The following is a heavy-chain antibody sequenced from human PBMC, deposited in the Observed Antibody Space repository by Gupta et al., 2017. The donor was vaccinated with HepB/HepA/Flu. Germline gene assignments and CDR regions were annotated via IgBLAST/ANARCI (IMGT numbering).Heavy chain of an antibody. CDR3: ARDANYDSLSWFDP. CDR2: INQDGSKM. CDR1: GFTFNNYW. J-gene: IGHJ5*02. Sequence: EVQLVESGGGLVQPGGSLRLSCAASGFTFNNYWMHWVRQAPGTGLEWVANINQDGSKMYYLGSVRGRFTISRDNANNSLFLQMNSLRAEDTAVYYCARDANYDSLSWFDPWGQGTLVTVSS. V-gene: IGHV3-7*01. D-gene: IGHD3-9*01.